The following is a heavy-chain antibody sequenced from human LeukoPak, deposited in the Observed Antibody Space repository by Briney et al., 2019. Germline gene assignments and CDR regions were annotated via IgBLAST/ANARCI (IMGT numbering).Heavy chain of an antibody. J-gene: IGHJ5*02. D-gene: IGHD6-19*01. Sequence: GGSLRLSCAASGFTFSSYAMSWVRQAPGKGLEWVSSISSSSSYIYYADSVKGRFTISRDNAKNSLYLQMNSLRAEDTAVYYCARGGPTSGGDNWFDPWGQGTLVTVSS. V-gene: IGHV3-21*01. CDR1: GFTFSSYA. CDR3: ARGGPTSGGDNWFDP. CDR2: ISSSSSYI.